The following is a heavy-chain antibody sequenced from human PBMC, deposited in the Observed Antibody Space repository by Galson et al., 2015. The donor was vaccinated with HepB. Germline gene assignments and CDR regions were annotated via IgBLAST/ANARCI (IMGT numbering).Heavy chain of an antibody. D-gene: IGHD1-14*01. Sequence: SLRLSSPDSGFTVSGTYMIWARQAPGKGLESVPLIESGDKKYYIDSVKGRFTISRDNYLNTMSLQLNSLRAEDSGVYYCAVSGTPVGFDLWGQGTMVTVSS. CDR1: GFTVSGTY. V-gene: IGHV3-66*01. CDR3: AVSGTPVGFDL. J-gene: IGHJ3*01. CDR2: IESGDKK.